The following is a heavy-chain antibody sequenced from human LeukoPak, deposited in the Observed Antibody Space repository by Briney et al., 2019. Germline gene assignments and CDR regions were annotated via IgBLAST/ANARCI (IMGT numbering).Heavy chain of an antibody. V-gene: IGHV4-39*07. Sequence: SETLSLTCTVSGGSISSSSYYWGWIRQPPGKGLEWIGSIYYSGSTYYNPSLKSRVTISVDTSKNQFSLKLSSVTAADTAVYYCARGTIAAAGGGWFDPWGQGTLVTVSS. CDR2: IYYSGST. CDR3: ARGTIAAAGGGWFDP. CDR1: GGSISSSSYY. J-gene: IGHJ5*02. D-gene: IGHD6-13*01.